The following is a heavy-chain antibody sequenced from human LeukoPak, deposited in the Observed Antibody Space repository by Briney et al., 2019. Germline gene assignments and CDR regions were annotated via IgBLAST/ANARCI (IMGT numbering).Heavy chain of an antibody. D-gene: IGHD2-2*01. V-gene: IGHV1-46*03. CDR2: INPSGGST. J-gene: IGHJ6*03. CDR3: ARNDIVVVPAATTRYYYYMDV. CDR1: GYTFTSYY. Sequence: GASVKVSCKXSGYTFTSYYMHWVRQAPGQGLEWMGIINPSGGSTSYAQKFQGRVTMTRDTSTSTVYMELSSLRSEDTAVYYCARNDIVVVPAATTRYYYYMDVWGKGTTVTVSS.